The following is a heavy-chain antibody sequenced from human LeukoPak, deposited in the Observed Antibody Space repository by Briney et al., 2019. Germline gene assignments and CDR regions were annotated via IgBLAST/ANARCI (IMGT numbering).Heavy chain of an antibody. CDR1: GGSFSGYY. Sequence: PSETLSLTCAVYGGSFSGYYWSWIRQPPGKGLEWIGEINHSGSTNYNPSLKSRVTISVATSKNQFSLKLRSVTAADTAVYYCASSGSYYSHYWGQGTLVTVSS. CDR2: INHSGST. CDR3: ASSGSYYSHY. J-gene: IGHJ4*02. D-gene: IGHD1-26*01. V-gene: IGHV4-34*01.